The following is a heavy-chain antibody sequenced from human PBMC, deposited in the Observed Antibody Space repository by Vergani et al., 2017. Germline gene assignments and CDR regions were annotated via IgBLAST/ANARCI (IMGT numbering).Heavy chain of an antibody. D-gene: IGHD2/OR15-2a*01. J-gene: IGHJ3*02. V-gene: IGHV1-69*02. Sequence: QVQLVQSGAEVKKPGSSVKVSCKASGGTFSSYTISWVRQAPGQGLEWMGRIIPILGIPNYAQQFQGRVTITADKSTSTAYMELSRLRSDDTAVYYCARALNIQGDLDIWGQGTMVTVSS. CDR2: IIPILGIP. CDR3: ARALNIQGDLDI. CDR1: GGTFSSYT.